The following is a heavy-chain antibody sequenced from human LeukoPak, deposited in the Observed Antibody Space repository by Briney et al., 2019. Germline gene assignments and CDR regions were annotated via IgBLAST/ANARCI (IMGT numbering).Heavy chain of an antibody. CDR3: ARIPRTWLRFPYFDY. J-gene: IGHJ4*02. CDR2: INWNGGST. D-gene: IGHD5-12*01. V-gene: IGHV3-20*04. Sequence: LSGGSLRLSCAASGFTFSSYSMNWVRQVPGKGLEWVSGINWNGGSTGYADSVKGRFTISRDNSKNTLYLQTNSLRGEDTAVYYCARIPRTWLRFPYFDYWGQGTLVTDSS. CDR1: GFTFSSYS.